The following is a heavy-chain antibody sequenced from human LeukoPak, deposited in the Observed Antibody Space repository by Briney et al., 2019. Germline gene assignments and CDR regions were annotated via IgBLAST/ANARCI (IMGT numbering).Heavy chain of an antibody. CDR1: GGSFSGYY. Sequence: SETLSLTCAVYGGSFSGYYWSWIRQPPGKGLEWIGEINHSGGTKYNPSLKSRVTISVDTSKNQFSLKLRSVTAADTAVYYCARESLRQQWLVRREEYYYMDVWGKGTTVTISS. D-gene: IGHD6-19*01. CDR3: ARESLRQQWLVRREEYYYMDV. CDR2: INHSGGT. J-gene: IGHJ6*03. V-gene: IGHV4-34*01.